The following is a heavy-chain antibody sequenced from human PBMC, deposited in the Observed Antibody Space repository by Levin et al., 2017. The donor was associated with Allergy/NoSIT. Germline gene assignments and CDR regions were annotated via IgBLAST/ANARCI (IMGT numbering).Heavy chain of an antibody. CDR3: AIGPRITGTTVPIDY. V-gene: IGHV3-30-3*01. CDR2: ISYDGSNK. D-gene: IGHD1-20*01. Sequence: GESLKISCAASGFTFSSYAMHWVRQAPGKGLEWVAVISYDGSNKYYADSVKGRFTISRDNSKNTLYLQMNSLRAEDTAVYYCAIGPRITGTTVPIDYWGQGTLVTVSS. CDR1: GFTFSSYA. J-gene: IGHJ4*02.